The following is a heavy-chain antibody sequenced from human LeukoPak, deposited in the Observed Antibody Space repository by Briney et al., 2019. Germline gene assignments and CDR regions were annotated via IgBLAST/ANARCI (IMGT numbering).Heavy chain of an antibody. J-gene: IGHJ5*02. D-gene: IGHD5-18*01. CDR2: INHSGST. CDR3: ARRGLYSYGSNWFDP. CDR1: GGSFSGYY. Sequence: SETLSLTCAVYGGSFSGYYWSWIRQPPGKGLEWIGEINHSGSTNYNPSLKSRVTISVDTSKNQFSLKLSSVTAADTAVYYCARRGLYSYGSNWFDPWGQGTLVTVSS. V-gene: IGHV4-34*01.